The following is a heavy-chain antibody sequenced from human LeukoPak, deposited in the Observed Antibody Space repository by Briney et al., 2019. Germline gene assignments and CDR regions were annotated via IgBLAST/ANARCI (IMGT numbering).Heavy chain of an antibody. CDR1: GYTFTGYY. V-gene: IGHV1-2*02. D-gene: IGHD4-17*01. CDR2: INPNSGGT. Sequence: GASVKVSCKASGYTFTGYYMHWVRQAPGRGLEWMGWINPNSGGTNYAQKFQGRVTMTRDTSISTAYMELSRLRSDDTAVYYCARVPHEYGDYLFDYWGQGTLVTVSS. J-gene: IGHJ4*02. CDR3: ARVPHEYGDYLFDY.